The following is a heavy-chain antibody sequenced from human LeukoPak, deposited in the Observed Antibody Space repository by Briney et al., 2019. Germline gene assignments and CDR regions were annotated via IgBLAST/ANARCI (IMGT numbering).Heavy chain of an antibody. CDR1: GFTFSSSG. Sequence: GGSLRLSCAASGFTFSSSGMHWVRQAPGKGLEWVAVISYDGSNKFYADSVKGRFTISRDNSKNTLYLQMNSLRAEDTAVYYCAKEAALRWGSYRNPEYYFDYWGQGTLVTVSS. CDR3: AKEAALRWGSYRNPEYYFDY. V-gene: IGHV3-30*18. D-gene: IGHD3-16*02. CDR2: ISYDGSNK. J-gene: IGHJ4*02.